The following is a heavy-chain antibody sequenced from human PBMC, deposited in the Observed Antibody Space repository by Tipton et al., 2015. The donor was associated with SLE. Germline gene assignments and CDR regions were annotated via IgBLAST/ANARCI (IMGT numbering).Heavy chain of an antibody. V-gene: IGHV3-30*18. D-gene: IGHD2-2*01. J-gene: IGHJ4*02. CDR2: IWYDGSYR. CDR3: AKDSVGYCSDTSCFRKAYFDY. CDR1: GFSFSNYG. Sequence: SLRLSCAASGFSFSNYGIHWVRQAPGKGLEWVAVIWYDGSYRYYADSVEGRFTISRDNSKNTLYLQMNSLRPEDTAVYYCAKDSVGYCSDTSCFRKAYFDYWGQGTLVTVSS.